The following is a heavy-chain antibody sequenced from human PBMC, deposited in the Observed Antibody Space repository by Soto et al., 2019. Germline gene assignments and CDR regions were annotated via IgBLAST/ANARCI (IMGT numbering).Heavy chain of an antibody. V-gene: IGHV3-23*01. Sequence: EVQLLESGGGLVQPGRSLRLSCAASGFTFSSYAMSWVRQAPGKGLEWVSAISGSGGTTYYAASVKGRFTISRDNSKYTLFLQMNSLRAEDTAVYYCAKFFVETGGSSGRPWTFHYWGQGTLVTVSS. CDR1: GFTFSSYA. CDR3: AKFFVETGGSSGRPWTFHY. J-gene: IGHJ4*02. CDR2: ISGSGGTT. D-gene: IGHD6-25*01.